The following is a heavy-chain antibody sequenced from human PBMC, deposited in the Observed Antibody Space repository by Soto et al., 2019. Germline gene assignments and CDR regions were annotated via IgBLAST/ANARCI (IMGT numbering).Heavy chain of an antibody. Sequence: GGSLSLSCAASGFTFSNAWMNWVRQAPGKGVEWVGRIKSKTDGGTTDYAAPVKGRFTISRDDSKNTLYLQMNSLKTEDTAVYYCTTDSLLPPYSSGWFDAFDIWGQGTMVTVSS. J-gene: IGHJ3*02. V-gene: IGHV3-15*07. CDR3: TTDSLLPPYSSGWFDAFDI. D-gene: IGHD6-19*01. CDR2: IKSKTDGGTT. CDR1: GFTFSNAW.